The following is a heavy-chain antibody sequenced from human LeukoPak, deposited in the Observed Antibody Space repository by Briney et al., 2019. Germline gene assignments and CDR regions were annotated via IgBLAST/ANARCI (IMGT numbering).Heavy chain of an antibody. V-gene: IGHV1-18*01. CDR1: GYTFTSYG. Sequence: ASVKVSCKASGYTFTSYGISWVRQAPGQGLEWMGWISAYNGNTNYAQKLQGRVTMTTDTSTSTAYMELRSLRSDDTAVYYCAKDAQVAAFRDYFDYWGQGTLVTVSS. D-gene: IGHD5-12*01. CDR2: ISAYNGNT. CDR3: AKDAQVAAFRDYFDY. J-gene: IGHJ4*02.